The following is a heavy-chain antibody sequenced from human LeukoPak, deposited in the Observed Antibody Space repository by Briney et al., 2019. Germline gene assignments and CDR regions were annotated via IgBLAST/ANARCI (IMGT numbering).Heavy chain of an antibody. CDR2: IYYSGST. Sequence: PSETLSLTCTVSGGSISSSSYYWGWIRQPPGKGLEWIGRIYYSGSTYYNPSLKNRVTISIDTSKNQFSLKLSSVTAADTAVYYCARSGYYDSSGYTILDYWGQGSLVTVSS. V-gene: IGHV4-39*01. CDR1: GGSISSSSYY. D-gene: IGHD3-22*01. CDR3: ARSGYYDSSGYTILDY. J-gene: IGHJ4*02.